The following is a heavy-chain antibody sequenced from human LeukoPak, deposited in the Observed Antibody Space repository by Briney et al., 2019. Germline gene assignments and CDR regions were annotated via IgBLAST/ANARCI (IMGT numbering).Heavy chain of an antibody. Sequence: SETLSLTCAVYSGSFSGYYWSWIRQPPGKGLEWIGEINHSGSTNYNPSLKSRVTISVDTSKNQFSLKLSSVTAADTAVYYCARDSLTYFDYWGQGTLVTVSS. V-gene: IGHV4-34*01. CDR3: ARDSLTYFDY. J-gene: IGHJ4*02. D-gene: IGHD4/OR15-4a*01. CDR2: INHSGST. CDR1: SGSFSGYY.